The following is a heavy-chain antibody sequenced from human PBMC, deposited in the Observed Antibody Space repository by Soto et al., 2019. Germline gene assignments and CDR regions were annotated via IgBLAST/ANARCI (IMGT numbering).Heavy chain of an antibody. Sequence: QVQLVQSGAEVKKPRSSVKVSCKASGGTFSSYAISWVRQAPGQGLEWMGGIIPIFGTANYAQKFQGRVTITADESTSTAYMELSSLRSEDTAVYYCASWYCSGGSCFARYYYYGMDVWGQGTTVTVSS. CDR1: GGTFSSYA. J-gene: IGHJ6*02. D-gene: IGHD2-15*01. CDR3: ASWYCSGGSCFARYYYYGMDV. V-gene: IGHV1-69*01. CDR2: IIPIFGTA.